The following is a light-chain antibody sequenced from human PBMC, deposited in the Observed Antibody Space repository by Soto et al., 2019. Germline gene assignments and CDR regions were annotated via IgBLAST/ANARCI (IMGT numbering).Light chain of an antibody. Sequence: EIELTQSPATLSLSPGDRATLSCRASQSVTTYLAWYAQKPGQAPRLLIYDTSNRATGIPARFSGSGSGTAFTLTISSLEPEDFAVYYCQQRGDWPLTFGGGTTVQIK. J-gene: IGKJ4*01. CDR3: QQRGDWPLT. CDR1: QSVTTY. CDR2: DTS. V-gene: IGKV3-11*01.